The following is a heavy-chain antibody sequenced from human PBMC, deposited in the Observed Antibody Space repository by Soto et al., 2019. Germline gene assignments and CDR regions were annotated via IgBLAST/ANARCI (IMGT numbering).Heavy chain of an antibody. CDR2: IYPGDSDT. D-gene: IGHD3-3*01. CDR1: GYSFTSYW. J-gene: IGHJ5*02. CDR3: ARGGLDYDFWSEDLGLYNWLDP. V-gene: IGHV5-51*01. Sequence: GESLKISCKGSGYSFTSYWIGWVRQMPGKGLEWMGIIYPGDSDTRYSPSFQGQVTISADKSISTAYLQWSSLKASDTAMYYCARGGLDYDFWSEDLGLYNWLDPWGQGTLVTVYS.